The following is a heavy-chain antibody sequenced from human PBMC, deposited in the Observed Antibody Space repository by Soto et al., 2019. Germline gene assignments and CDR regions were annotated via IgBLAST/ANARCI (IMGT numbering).Heavy chain of an antibody. V-gene: IGHV3-73*01. CDR2: IRSKANSYAT. D-gene: IGHD6-6*01. CDR1: GFTFSGSA. Sequence: GGSLRLSCAASGFTFSGSAMHWVRQASGQGLEWVGRIRSKANSYATAYAASVKGRFTISRDDSKNTAYLQMNSLKTEDTAVYYCTSLRVYSSSSYYYYYGMDVWGQGTTVTVSS. CDR3: TSLRVYSSSSYYYYYGMDV. J-gene: IGHJ6*02.